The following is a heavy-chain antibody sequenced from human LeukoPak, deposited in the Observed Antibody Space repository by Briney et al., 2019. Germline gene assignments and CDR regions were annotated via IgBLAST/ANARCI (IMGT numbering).Heavy chain of an antibody. Sequence: GGSLRLSCAASGSTFSSYAMRWVRQAPGKGLEWVSGVSGSGGSTYYADSVKGRFTISRDNSKNTLYLQMNSLRAEDTAVYYCARGAASEYYFDSWGQGTLVTVSS. D-gene: IGHD6-25*01. CDR1: GSTFSSYA. V-gene: IGHV3-23*01. J-gene: IGHJ4*02. CDR2: VSGSGGST. CDR3: ARGAASEYYFDS.